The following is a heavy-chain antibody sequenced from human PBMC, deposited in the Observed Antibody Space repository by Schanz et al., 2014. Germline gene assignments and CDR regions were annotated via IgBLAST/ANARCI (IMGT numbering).Heavy chain of an antibody. V-gene: IGHV3-23*01. CDR1: GFTFGSYA. D-gene: IGHD3-10*01. J-gene: IGHJ6*02. CDR3: RLWFGELYYGMDV. Sequence: EVRLLESGGGLVQPGGSLRLSCVGSGFTFGSYAMNWVRQAPGKGLEWVSAISDSGDLTYYADSVKGRFTISRDNAKYTLYLQMNSLRAEDTAVYYCRLWFGELYYGMDVWGQGTTVTVSS. CDR2: ISDSGDLT.